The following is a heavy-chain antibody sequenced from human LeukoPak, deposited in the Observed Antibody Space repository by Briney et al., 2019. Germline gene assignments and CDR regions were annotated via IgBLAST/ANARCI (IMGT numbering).Heavy chain of an antibody. Sequence: SETLSLTCAVYGGSFSGYYWSWIRQPPGKGLEWIGEINHSGSTNYNPSLKSRVTISVDTSKNQFSLKLSSVTAADTAVYYCASARYRDFDYWGQGTLVTVSS. CDR2: INHSGST. CDR1: GGSFSGYY. J-gene: IGHJ4*02. CDR3: ASARYRDFDY. D-gene: IGHD3-16*02. V-gene: IGHV4-34*01.